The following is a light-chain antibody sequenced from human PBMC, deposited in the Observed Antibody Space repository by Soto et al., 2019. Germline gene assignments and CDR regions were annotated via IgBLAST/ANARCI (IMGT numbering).Light chain of an antibody. J-gene: IGKJ2*01. CDR1: QSVSSY. CDR2: DAS. CDR3: QQRTDWRYT. V-gene: IGKV3-11*01. Sequence: IVLTQSPATLSLSPGERATLSCRASQSVSSYLAWYQQKPGRAPRLLIYDASNRATGIPARFSGSGSGTDFTLTISSLEPEDFAVYYCQQRTDWRYTFGQGTKLEIK.